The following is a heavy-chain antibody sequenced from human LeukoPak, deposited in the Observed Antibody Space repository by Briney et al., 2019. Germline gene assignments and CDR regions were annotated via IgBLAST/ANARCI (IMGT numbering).Heavy chain of an antibody. D-gene: IGHD4-11*01. V-gene: IGHV3-7*01. CDR2: IKQDGSEK. CDR3: VRDNTPSNYRYYYYGMDV. Sequence: GGSLRLSCAASGFTFSSYWMSWVRQAPGKGLEWVANIKQDGSEKYYVDSVKGRFTISRDNAKNSLYLQMNSLRAEDTAVYYCVRDNTPSNYRYYYYGMDVWGQGTTVTVSS. J-gene: IGHJ6*02. CDR1: GFTFSSYW.